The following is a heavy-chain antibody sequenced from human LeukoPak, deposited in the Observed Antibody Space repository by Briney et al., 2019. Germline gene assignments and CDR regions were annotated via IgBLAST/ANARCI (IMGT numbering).Heavy chain of an antibody. V-gene: IGHV1-2*02. D-gene: IGHD3-10*01. Sequence: GASVKVSCKASGYTFTGSYIHWVRQAPGQGLEWIGWINPTSGGTHYAQKFQAAVTMTRDTSITTAYMELTNVRSDDTAVYYCVRDRFGELPFFDYWGQGTLVTVSS. CDR3: VRDRFGELPFFDY. CDR1: GYTFTGSY. CDR2: INPTSGGT. J-gene: IGHJ4*02.